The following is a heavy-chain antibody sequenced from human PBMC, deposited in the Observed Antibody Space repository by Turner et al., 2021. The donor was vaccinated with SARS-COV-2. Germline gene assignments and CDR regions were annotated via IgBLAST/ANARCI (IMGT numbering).Heavy chain of an antibody. Sequence: EVQLLESGGGLVQPGGSLRLSCAASGFTFSSYWMSWVRQAPGKGREGVANINQNGSEKYYVDSVKGRFTISRDNAKNSLYMQMNSLRAEDTAAYYGARDRSTYYEFWSGYWHFDYWGQGTLVTVSS. CDR1: GFTFSSYW. J-gene: IGHJ4*02. CDR3: ARDRSTYYEFWSGYWHFDY. V-gene: IGHV3-7*01. CDR2: INQNGSEK. D-gene: IGHD3-3*01.